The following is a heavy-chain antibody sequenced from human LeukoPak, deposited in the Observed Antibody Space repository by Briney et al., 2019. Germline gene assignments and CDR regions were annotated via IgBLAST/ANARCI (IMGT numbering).Heavy chain of an antibody. Sequence: SDTLSLTCTVSGASLNRDYWSWLRQNPANGREWIGYIQYTGRTNYNPSLHSRVTITLDTPNNQFSLNLSSANASDPAVYYRGGASNYQDRLGYNWFEPWGQGTLVSVSS. CDR1: GASLNRDY. CDR2: IQYTGRT. V-gene: IGHV4-59*07. J-gene: IGHJ5*02. CDR3: GGASNYQDRLGYNWFEP. D-gene: IGHD2-15*01.